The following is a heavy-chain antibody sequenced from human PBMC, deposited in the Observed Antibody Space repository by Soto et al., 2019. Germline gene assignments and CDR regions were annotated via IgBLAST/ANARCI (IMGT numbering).Heavy chain of an antibody. CDR2: IYWDDDK. CDR3: AHWRFLECLLDY. D-gene: IGHD3-3*01. Sequence: XGPTLVIPSQILPPSCTFSPFSLMTSGLGVGWIRQPPGKALEWLALIYWDDDKRYSPSLKSRLTITKDTSKNQVVLTMTNMDPVDTATYYCAHWRFLECLLDYWGQGTLVTVSS. V-gene: IGHV2-5*02. CDR1: PFSLMTSGLG. J-gene: IGHJ4*02.